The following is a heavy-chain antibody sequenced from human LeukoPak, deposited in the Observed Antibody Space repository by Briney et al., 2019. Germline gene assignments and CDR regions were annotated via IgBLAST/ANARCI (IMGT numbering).Heavy chain of an antibody. J-gene: IGHJ6*03. CDR2: LSYDGSNK. CDR1: GFPFSSYV. CDR3: AREAEHRDYYYMDV. V-gene: IGHV3-30*01. Sequence: GGSLRLSCGASGFPFSSYVMQGVRQAPGKGLEGVAVLSYDGSNKYYADSVKGRFTISRDNSKNTLYLQMNSLRAEDTAVYYCAREAEHRDYYYMDVCGKGTTVTVSS. D-gene: IGHD1-14*01.